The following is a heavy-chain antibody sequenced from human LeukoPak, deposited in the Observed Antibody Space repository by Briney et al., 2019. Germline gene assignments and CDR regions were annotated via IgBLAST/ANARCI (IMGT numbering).Heavy chain of an antibody. J-gene: IGHJ4*02. CDR1: GGTFSSYG. D-gene: IGHD3-10*01. Sequence: SVKVSCKASGGTFSSYGISWVRQAPGQGLEWMGGIIPIFGTANYAQKFQGRVTITADESTSTAYMELSSLRSEDTAVYYCARFRNYYGSGSYFAYWGQGTLVTASS. V-gene: IGHV1-69*13. CDR2: IIPIFGTA. CDR3: ARFRNYYGSGSYFAY.